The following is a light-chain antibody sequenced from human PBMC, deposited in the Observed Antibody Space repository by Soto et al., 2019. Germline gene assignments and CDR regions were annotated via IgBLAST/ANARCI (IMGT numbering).Light chain of an antibody. Sequence: SYELTQPPSVSVSPGQTASITCSGDKLGDKYACWYQQKPGQSPVLVIYQDSKRPSGIPERFSGSNSGNTATLTISGTQAMDEADYYCQAWDSSTAVXGGGTKVTVL. CDR3: QAWDSSTAV. CDR2: QDS. J-gene: IGLJ2*01. V-gene: IGLV3-1*01. CDR1: KLGDKY.